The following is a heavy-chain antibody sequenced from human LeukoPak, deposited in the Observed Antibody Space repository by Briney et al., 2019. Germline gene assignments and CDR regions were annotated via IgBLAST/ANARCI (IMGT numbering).Heavy chain of an antibody. Sequence: SGALSVTSAESGGSISGDIWSSICPPPEEGRWWIGYIYYSGSTNYNPSLKSRVTISVGTSKDQFSLKLSSVTAADTAVYYCARLSPAAMVRWLDPWGQGTLVTVSS. V-gene: IGHV4-59*08. J-gene: IGHJ5*02. CDR3: ARLSPAAMVRWLDP. CDR1: GGSISGDI. D-gene: IGHD2-2*01. CDR2: IYYSGST.